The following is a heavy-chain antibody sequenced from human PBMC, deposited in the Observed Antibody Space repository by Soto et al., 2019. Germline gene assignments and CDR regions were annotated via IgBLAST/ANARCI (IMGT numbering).Heavy chain of an antibody. CDR2: IYHSGST. J-gene: IGHJ4*02. CDR3: ARGGRGYSYGSFDY. V-gene: IGHV4-30-2*01. D-gene: IGHD5-18*01. CDR1: GGSISSGGYS. Sequence: PSETLSLTCAVSGGSISSGGYSWSWIRQPPGKGLEWIRYIYHSGSTYYNPSLKSRVTISVDRSKNQFSLKLSSVTAADTAVYYCARGGRGYSYGSFDYWSQGTLVTVSS.